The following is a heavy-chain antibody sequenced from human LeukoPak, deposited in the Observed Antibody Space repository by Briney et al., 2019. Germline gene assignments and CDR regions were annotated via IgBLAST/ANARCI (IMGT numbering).Heavy chain of an antibody. CDR1: GYTFTSYD. V-gene: IGHV1-8*01. Sequence: ASVKVSCKTYGYTFTSYDLNWVRQATGQGLEWMVWVNPNSGNTGYAQKFQGRVTMTMDPSISTAYMELSSLRSEDTAVYYCARRSDDYDSSAYYHWGQGTLVTVSS. J-gene: IGHJ4*02. D-gene: IGHD3-22*01. CDR3: ARRSDDYDSSAYYH. CDR2: VNPNSGNT.